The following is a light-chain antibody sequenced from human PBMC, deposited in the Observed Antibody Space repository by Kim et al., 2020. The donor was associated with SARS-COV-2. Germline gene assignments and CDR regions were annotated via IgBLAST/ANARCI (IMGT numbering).Light chain of an antibody. CDR3: GTWDSGLSAGV. V-gene: IGLV1-51*01. Sequence: QSLLTQPPSVSAAPGQTVTISCSGNSSNIGNNYVSWYQQVPGKAPQLVIYDNTKRAPGIPDRFSGSKSATSATLGITRVQTGDEADYYCGTWDSGLSAGVFGGGTQLTVL. CDR2: DNT. CDR1: SSNIGNNY. J-gene: IGLJ3*02.